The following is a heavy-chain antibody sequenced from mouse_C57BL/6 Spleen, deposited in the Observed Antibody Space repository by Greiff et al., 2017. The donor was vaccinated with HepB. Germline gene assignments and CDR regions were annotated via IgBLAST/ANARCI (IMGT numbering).Heavy chain of an antibody. CDR1: GYTFTSYW. Sequence: QVQLQQSGAELVKPGASVKLSCKASGYTFTSYWMHWVKQRPGQGLEWIGMIHPNSGSTNYNEKFKSKATLTVDKSSSTAYMQLSSLTSEDSAVYYCARYFGDYFDYWGQGTTLTVSS. D-gene: IGHD1-1*02. CDR2: IHPNSGST. J-gene: IGHJ2*01. CDR3: ARYFGDYFDY. V-gene: IGHV1-64*01.